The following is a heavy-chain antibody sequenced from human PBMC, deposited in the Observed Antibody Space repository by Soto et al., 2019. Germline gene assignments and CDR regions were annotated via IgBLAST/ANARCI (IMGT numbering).Heavy chain of an antibody. CDR3: ARRLRQWLVRDYFDY. Sequence: PSETLSLTCAVSGGSISSSNWWSWVRQPPGKGLEWIGEIYHSGSTNYNPSLKSRVTISVDKSKNQFSLKLSSVTAADTAVYYCARRLRQWLVRDYFDYWGQGTLVTVSS. D-gene: IGHD6-19*01. V-gene: IGHV4-4*02. CDR2: IYHSGST. J-gene: IGHJ4*02. CDR1: GGSISSSNW.